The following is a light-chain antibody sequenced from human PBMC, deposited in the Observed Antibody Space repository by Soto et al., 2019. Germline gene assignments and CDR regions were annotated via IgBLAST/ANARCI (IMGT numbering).Light chain of an antibody. CDR2: AAS. CDR1: QSISSY. V-gene: IGKV1-39*01. J-gene: IGKJ2*01. CDR3: QPSYNSQYT. Sequence: DIQMTQSPSSLSASIGDRVIITCRASQSISSYLNWYQQKPGKAPKLLIYAASSLQSGVPSRFSGGESGTDFTLNISSLQPEDFAPYSCQPSYNSQYTFGQATKLEIK.